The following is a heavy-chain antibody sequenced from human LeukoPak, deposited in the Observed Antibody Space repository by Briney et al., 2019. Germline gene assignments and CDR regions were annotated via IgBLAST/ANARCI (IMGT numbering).Heavy chain of an antibody. J-gene: IGHJ5*02. D-gene: IGHD3-3*01. CDR1: GYTFTSYG. CDR3: AIGLSLPYDSWFDP. CDR2: ISAYNGNT. Sequence: ASVKVSCKASGYTFTSYGISWVRQAPGQGLEWMGWISAYNGNTNYAQKLQGRVTMTTDTSTSTAYMEVRSLRSDDTAVYYCAIGLSLPYDSWFDPWGQGPLATVSS. V-gene: IGHV1-18*01.